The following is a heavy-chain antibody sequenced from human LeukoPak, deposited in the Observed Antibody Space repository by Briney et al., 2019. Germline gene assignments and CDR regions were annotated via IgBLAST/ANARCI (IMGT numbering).Heavy chain of an antibody. Sequence: PSETLSLTCTVSGGSISSGDYYWSWIRQPPGKGLEWIGYIYYSGSTHYNPSLKSRVTISVDTSKNQFSLKLSSVTAADTAVYYCARVDYYDSSGQYWGQGTLVTVSS. CDR2: IYYSGST. V-gene: IGHV4-30-4*01. CDR1: GGSISSGDYY. D-gene: IGHD3-22*01. CDR3: ARVDYYDSSGQY. J-gene: IGHJ4*02.